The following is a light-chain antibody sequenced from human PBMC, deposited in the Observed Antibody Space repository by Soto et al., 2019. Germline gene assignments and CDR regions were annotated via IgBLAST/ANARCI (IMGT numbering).Light chain of an antibody. Sequence: EIVLTHSPATLSFSPGERATLSFRASQSVSRYLASYQQKPGQAPRLLISDASNRATGIPGRFSGSGSGTDFTLTISSLEPEDFAVYYCQKRSSWPANFGPGTKVDIK. J-gene: IGKJ3*01. V-gene: IGKV3-11*01. CDR3: QKRSSWPAN. CDR2: DAS. CDR1: QSVSRY.